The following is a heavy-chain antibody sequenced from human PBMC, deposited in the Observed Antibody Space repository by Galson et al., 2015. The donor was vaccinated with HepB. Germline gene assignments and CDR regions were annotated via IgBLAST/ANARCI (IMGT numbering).Heavy chain of an antibody. J-gene: IGHJ5*02. CDR2: ISAYNGNT. D-gene: IGHD3-22*01. Sequence: SVKVSCKASGYTFTSYGISWVRQAPGQGLEWMRWISAYNGNTNYAQKLQGRVTMTTDTSTSTAYMELRSLRSDDTAVYYCARDRYYYDSSQRDGPYNWFDPWGQGTLVTVSS. CDR3: ARDRYYYDSSQRDGPYNWFDP. V-gene: IGHV1-18*04. CDR1: GYTFTSYG.